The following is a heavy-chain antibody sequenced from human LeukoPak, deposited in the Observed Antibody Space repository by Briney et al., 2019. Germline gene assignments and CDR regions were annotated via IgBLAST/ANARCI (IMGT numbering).Heavy chain of an antibody. CDR1: GFTFRNAW. CDR3: TTVGCTSTSCYSDY. D-gene: IGHD2-2*01. Sequence: GGSLRLSCAASGFTFRNAWMTWIRQAPGKGLEWVGRIKSKTDGGTTDNAAPVKGRFTISRDDSENTLYLQMSILKTEDTAVYYCTTVGCTSTSCYSDYWGQGTLVTVSS. CDR2: IKSKTDGGTT. J-gene: IGHJ4*02. V-gene: IGHV3-15*01.